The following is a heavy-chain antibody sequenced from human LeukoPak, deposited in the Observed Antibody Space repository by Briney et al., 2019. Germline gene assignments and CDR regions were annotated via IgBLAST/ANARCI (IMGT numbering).Heavy chain of an antibody. CDR2: INHSGST. J-gene: IGHJ4*02. CDR1: GGSISSGGYS. Sequence: PSETLSLTCAVSGGSISSGGYSWSWIRQPPGKGLEWIGEINHSGSTNYNPSLKSRVTISVDTSKNQFSLKLSSVTAADTAVYYCARIYPDYWGQGTLVTVSS. V-gene: IGHV4-34*01. D-gene: IGHD5-12*01. CDR3: ARIYPDY.